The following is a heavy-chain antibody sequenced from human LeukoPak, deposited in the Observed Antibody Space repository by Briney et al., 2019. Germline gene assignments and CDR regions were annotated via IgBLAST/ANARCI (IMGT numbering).Heavy chain of an antibody. CDR2: ISAYNGNT. D-gene: IGHD3-22*01. J-gene: IGHJ5*02. CDR1: GYTFTSYG. V-gene: IGHV1-18*01. CDR3: ARDEGYYYDSSGYLIDP. Sequence: GAAVKVSCKASGYTFTSYGISGVRQAPGQGLEWMGWISAYNGNTNYAQKLQGRVTMTTDTSTSTVYMELRSLRSDDTAVYYCARDEGYYYDSSGYLIDPWGQGTLVTVSS.